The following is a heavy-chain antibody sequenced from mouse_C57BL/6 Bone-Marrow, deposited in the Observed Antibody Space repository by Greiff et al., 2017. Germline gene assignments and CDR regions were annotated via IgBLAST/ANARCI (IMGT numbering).Heavy chain of an antibody. CDR1: GYTFTSYW. J-gene: IGHJ2*01. CDR2: IHPNSGST. D-gene: IGHD1-1*01. V-gene: IGHV1-64*01. CDR3: ARRGITTDFDY. Sequence: QVQLQQPGAELVKPGASVKLSCKASGYTFTSYWMHWVKQRPGQGLEWIGMIHPNSGSTNYNEKFKSKATLTVDKSSSTAYMQLSSLTSEDSAVYYCARRGITTDFDYWGQGTTLTVSS.